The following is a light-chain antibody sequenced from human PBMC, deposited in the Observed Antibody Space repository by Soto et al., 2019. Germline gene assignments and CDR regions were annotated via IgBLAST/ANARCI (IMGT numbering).Light chain of an antibody. V-gene: IGLV2-8*01. CDR1: SSDVGGHNY. CDR2: EVS. CDR3: SSYAGSNNFV. J-gene: IGLJ1*01. Sequence: QSALTQPPSASGSLGSSVTISCTGTSSDVGGHNYVSWYQQHPGKAPKLMIYEVSKRPSGVPDRFSGSKSGNTASLTVSGLQAEDEADYYCSSYAGSNNFVFGTGTKLTVL.